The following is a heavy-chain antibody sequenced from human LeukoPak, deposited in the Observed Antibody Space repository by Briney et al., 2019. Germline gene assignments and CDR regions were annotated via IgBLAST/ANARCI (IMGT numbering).Heavy chain of an antibody. V-gene: IGHV3-30*18. J-gene: IGHJ3*02. CDR1: GFTFSSYG. D-gene: IGHD3-22*01. Sequence: GGSLRLSCAASGFTFSSYGMHWVRQAPGKGLEWVAVISYDGSNKYYADSVKGRFTISRDNSKNTLYLQMNSLRAEDTAVYYCAKCVNYYDSSGYSLDAFDIWGQGTIVTVSS. CDR3: AKCVNYYDSSGYSLDAFDI. CDR2: ISYDGSNK.